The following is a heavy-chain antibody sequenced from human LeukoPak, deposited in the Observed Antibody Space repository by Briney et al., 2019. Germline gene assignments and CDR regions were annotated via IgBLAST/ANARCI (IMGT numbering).Heavy chain of an antibody. CDR2: IYHSGST. V-gene: IGHV4-38-2*02. CDR1: GYSISSGYY. J-gene: IGHJ4*02. Sequence: SETLSLTXTVSGYSISSGYYWGWIRQPPGKGLEWIGSIYHSGSTYYNPSLKSRVTISVDTSRNQFSLKLSSVTAADTAVYYCARDYDFWSGYYPVDYWGQGTLVTVSS. D-gene: IGHD3-3*01. CDR3: ARDYDFWSGYYPVDY.